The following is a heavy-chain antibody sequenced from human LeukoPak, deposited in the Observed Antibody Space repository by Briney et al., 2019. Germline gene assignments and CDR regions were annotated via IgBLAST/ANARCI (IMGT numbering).Heavy chain of an antibody. Sequence: TGGSLRLSCAASGFIFSSFGMHWVRQAPGKGLEWVAFIRDDESNKFYADSVKGRFTISRDNSKNTLFLQMNSLRPEDTALYYCAKQMVERPHYYYMDVWGKGTTVTVSS. D-gene: IGHD2-15*01. J-gene: IGHJ6*03. V-gene: IGHV3-30*02. CDR1: GFIFSSFG. CDR3: AKQMVERPHYYYMDV. CDR2: IRDDESNK.